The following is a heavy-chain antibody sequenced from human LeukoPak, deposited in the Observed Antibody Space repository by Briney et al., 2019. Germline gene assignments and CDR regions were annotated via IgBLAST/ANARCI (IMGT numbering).Heavy chain of an antibody. J-gene: IGHJ5*02. V-gene: IGHV4-61*02. CDR2: IETSGTT. Sequence: SETLSLTCTVSGGSISSGRYYWSWIRQPAGKGLEWVGRIETSGTTKYNPSLNSRATISVDTSKNQFSLKLSSVTAADTAVYYCARAQYYDFWSGYYNWFDPWGQGTLVTVSS. CDR3: ARAQYYDFWSGYYNWFDP. D-gene: IGHD3-3*01. CDR1: GGSISSGRYY.